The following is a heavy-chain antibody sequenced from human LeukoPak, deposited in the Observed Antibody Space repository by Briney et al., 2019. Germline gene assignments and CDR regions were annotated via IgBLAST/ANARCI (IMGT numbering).Heavy chain of an antibody. CDR1: GGTFSSYA. D-gene: IGHD3-10*01. Sequence: ASVKVSCKASGGTFSSYAISWVRQAPGQGLEWMGGIIPIFGTANYAQKFQGRVTITADESTSTAYMELSSLRSEDTAVYYCARVKAGYYGSGSYYLDYWGQGTLVTVSS. CDR3: ARVKAGYYGSGSYYLDY. CDR2: IIPIFGTA. V-gene: IGHV1-69*13. J-gene: IGHJ4*02.